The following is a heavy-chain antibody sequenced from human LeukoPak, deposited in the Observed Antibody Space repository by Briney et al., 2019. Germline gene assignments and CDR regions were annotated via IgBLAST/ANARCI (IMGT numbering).Heavy chain of an antibody. J-gene: IGHJ4*02. CDR2: IYPGDSDT. CDR3: SRGDYFDL. V-gene: IGHV5-51*01. CDR1: GYRFTSNW. Sequence: GESLQISCKGSGYRFTSNWIAWVRQLPGKGLEWMGSIYPGDSDTRYSPSFQGQVTISADKSINTAYLQWSSLKASDTAMYYCSRGDYFDLWGQGTLVTVSS.